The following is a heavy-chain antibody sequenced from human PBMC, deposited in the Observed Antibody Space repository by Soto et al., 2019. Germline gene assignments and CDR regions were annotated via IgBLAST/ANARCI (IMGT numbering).Heavy chain of an antibody. CDR1: GFIVSDTY. CDR3: AREPRYCRGGSCSITGDAYDI. V-gene: IGHV3-66*01. CDR2: ISNRGDT. J-gene: IGHJ3*02. D-gene: IGHD2-15*01. Sequence: GGSLRLSCTASGFIVSDTYVNWVRQAPGKGLEWVSVISNRGDTHYADSVRGRFSLSRDISDDTLHLQMNNLRVEDTAVYYCAREPRYCRGGSCSITGDAYDIWGQGTMVTVSS.